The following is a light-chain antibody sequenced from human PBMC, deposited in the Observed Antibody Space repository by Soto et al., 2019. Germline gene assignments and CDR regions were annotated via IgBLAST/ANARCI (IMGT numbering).Light chain of an antibody. V-gene: IGKV3-11*01. CDR1: QSVSSY. CDR3: QQRSNWPRT. CDR2: DAS. Sequence: EIVLTQSPATLSLSPGERATLSCRASQSVSSYLAWYQQKPGQAPRLLIYDASNRATGIPARFSGSGSGTDFTLTIGSLEPEDFVVYYCQQRSNWPRTFGQGTKLEIK. J-gene: IGKJ2*01.